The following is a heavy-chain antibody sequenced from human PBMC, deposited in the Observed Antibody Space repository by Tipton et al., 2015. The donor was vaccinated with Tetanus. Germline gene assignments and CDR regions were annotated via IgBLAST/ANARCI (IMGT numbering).Heavy chain of an antibody. Sequence: GSLRLSCAASGFTFSSYSINWVRQAPGKGLEWVSSFSSSSSNIYYADSVKGRFTISRDNAKNSLFLQMGSLRAEDTAVYYCARELELRFSIYYYYGMDVWGQGTTVTVSS. V-gene: IGHV3-21*01. J-gene: IGHJ6*02. CDR1: GFTFSSYS. CDR2: FSSSSSNI. CDR3: ARELELRFSIYYYYGMDV. D-gene: IGHD1-7*01.